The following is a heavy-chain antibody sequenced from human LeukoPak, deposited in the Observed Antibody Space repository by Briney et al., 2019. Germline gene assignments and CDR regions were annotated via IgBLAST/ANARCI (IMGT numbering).Heavy chain of an antibody. J-gene: IGHJ3*02. D-gene: IGHD3-10*01. CDR3: ARRHYYGSGRENAFDI. CDR2: IYYSGST. V-gene: IGHV4-59*12. Sequence: SETLSLTCTVSGGSISSYYWSWIRQPPGKGLEWIGYIYYSGSTNYNPSFKSRVTMSVDPSKNQFSLKLTSVTVADTALYYCARRHYYGSGRENAFDIWGQGTMVTVSS. CDR1: GGSISSYY.